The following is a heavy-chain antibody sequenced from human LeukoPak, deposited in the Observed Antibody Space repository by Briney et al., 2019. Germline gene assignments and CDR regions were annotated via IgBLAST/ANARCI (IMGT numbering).Heavy chain of an antibody. J-gene: IGHJ4*02. CDR1: GYTFTSYG. CDR3: AREQTYYFDY. V-gene: IGHV1-18*01. CDR2: ISAHNGNT. Sequence: ASVKVSCKASGYTFTSYGISWVRQAPGQGLEWMGWISAHNGNTNYTQKLQGRVAMTTDTSTSTAYMELRSLRSDDTAVYYCAREQTYYFDYWGQGTLVTVSS.